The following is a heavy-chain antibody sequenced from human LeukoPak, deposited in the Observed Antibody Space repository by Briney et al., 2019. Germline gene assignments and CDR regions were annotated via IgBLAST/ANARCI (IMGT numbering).Heavy chain of an antibody. V-gene: IGHV4-30-2*01. CDR2: IYHSGST. Sequence: SQTLSLTCTVSGGSISSGGYYWSWIRQPPGKGLEWIGYIYHSGSTYYNPSLKSRVTISVDRSKNQFSLKLSSVTAADTAVYYCARTDYSYVMGEPNAFDIWGQGTMVTVSS. CDR1: GGSISSGGYY. J-gene: IGHJ3*02. CDR3: ARTDYSYVMGEPNAFDI. D-gene: IGHD5-18*01.